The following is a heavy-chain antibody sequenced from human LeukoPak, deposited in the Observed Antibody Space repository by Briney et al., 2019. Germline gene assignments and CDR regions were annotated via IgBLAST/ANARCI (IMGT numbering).Heavy chain of an antibody. V-gene: IGHV3-48*02. Sequence: GGSLRLSCAASGFTFSSYDMNWFRQAPGKGLEWVSSISTISSTKYYADSVKGRFTISRDNAKNSLYLQMNSLRDEDTAVYYCARGKIGYYYGDYDGYWGQGTLVTVSS. J-gene: IGHJ4*02. CDR3: ARGKIGYYYGDYDGY. CDR1: GFTFSSYD. D-gene: IGHD4-17*01. CDR2: ISTISSTK.